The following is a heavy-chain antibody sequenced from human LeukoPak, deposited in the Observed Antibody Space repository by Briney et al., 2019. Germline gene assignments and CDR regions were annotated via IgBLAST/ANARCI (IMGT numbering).Heavy chain of an antibody. CDR2: ISSSGSTI. D-gene: IGHD3-10*01. J-gene: IGHJ4*02. Sequence: GGSLRLSCAASGFTFGDYYMSWIRQAPGKGLEWVSYISSSGSTIYYADSVKGRFTISRDNAKNSLYLQMNSLRAEDTAVYYCARDSAWMVRGGDFDYWGQGTLVTVSS. V-gene: IGHV3-11*04. CDR3: ARDSAWMVRGGDFDY. CDR1: GFTFGDYY.